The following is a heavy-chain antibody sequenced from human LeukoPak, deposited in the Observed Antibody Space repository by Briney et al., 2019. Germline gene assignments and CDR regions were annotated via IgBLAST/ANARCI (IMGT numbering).Heavy chain of an antibody. CDR3: AKGLQWELPFDY. CDR1: GFTFSSYA. J-gene: IGHJ4*02. D-gene: IGHD1-26*01. Sequence: GGSLRLSCAASGFTFSSYAMSWVRQAPRKGLEWLSSISGSGSSTYYADSVKGRFTISRDNSKNTLYVQMNSLRAEDTAVYSCAKGLQWELPFDYWGQGTLVTVSS. V-gene: IGHV3-23*01. CDR2: ISGSGSST.